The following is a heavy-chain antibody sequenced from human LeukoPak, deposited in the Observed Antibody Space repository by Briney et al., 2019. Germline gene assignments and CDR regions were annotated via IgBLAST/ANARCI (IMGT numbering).Heavy chain of an antibody. CDR3: ARETGLWFGELYGY. D-gene: IGHD3-10*01. CDR2: ISAYNGNT. V-gene: IGHV1-18*01. Sequence: ASVTLSCTASGYTFTSYGISWVRQAPGQGLEWMGWISAYNGNTNYAQKLQGKVTMTTDTSTSTAYMELRSLRSDDTAVYYCARETGLWFGELYGYWGQGTLVTVSS. CDR1: GYTFTSYG. J-gene: IGHJ4*02.